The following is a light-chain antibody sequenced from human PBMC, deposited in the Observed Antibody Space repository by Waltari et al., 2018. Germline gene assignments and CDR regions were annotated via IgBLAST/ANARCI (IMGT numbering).Light chain of an antibody. J-gene: IGLJ3*02. V-gene: IGLV2-23*01. CDR3: CSFAGSNTWV. CDR1: NRDVGGYDR. Sequence: QSALTQPASVSGSPGQSITISCTGTNRDVGGYDRVSWYHQHPDKAPKVMIYEDTKRPSGVSYRFSVSKSGNTASLTIAGLQAEDEADYYCCSFAGSNTWVFGGGTKLTVL. CDR2: EDT.